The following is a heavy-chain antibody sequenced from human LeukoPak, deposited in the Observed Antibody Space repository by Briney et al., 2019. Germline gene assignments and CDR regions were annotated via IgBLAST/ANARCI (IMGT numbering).Heavy chain of an antibody. V-gene: IGHV3-48*01. CDR3: ARGDGYFDWLPALHFDY. J-gene: IGHJ4*02. CDR2: ISSSSSTI. CDR1: GFTFSSYS. Sequence: SGGSLGLSCAASGFTFSSYSMNWVRQAPGKGLEWVSYISSSSSTIYYADSVKGRFTISRDNAKNSLYLQMNSLRAEDTAVYYCARGDGYFDWLPALHFDYWGQGTLVTVSS. D-gene: IGHD3-9*01.